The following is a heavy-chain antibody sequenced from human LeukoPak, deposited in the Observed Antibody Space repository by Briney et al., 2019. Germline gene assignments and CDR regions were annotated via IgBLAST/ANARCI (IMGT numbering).Heavy chain of an antibody. V-gene: IGHV1-18*01. D-gene: IGHD2-15*01. CDR2: ISAYKGNT. CDR3: ARAQYCSGGSCYSKGAFDI. J-gene: IGHJ3*02. CDR1: GYTFTSYG. Sequence: ASVKVSCKASGYTFTSYGISWVRQAPGQGLEWMGCISAYKGNTNYAQKLQGRVTMTTDTSTSTAYMELRSLRSDDTGVYYCARAQYCSGGSCYSKGAFDIWGQGTMVTVSS.